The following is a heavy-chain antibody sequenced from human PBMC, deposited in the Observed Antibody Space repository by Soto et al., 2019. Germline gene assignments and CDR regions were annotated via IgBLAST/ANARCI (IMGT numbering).Heavy chain of an antibody. D-gene: IGHD2-21*02. CDR3: ARQLAYCGGDCYLAL. CDR2: ISAYNGNT. J-gene: IGHJ4*02. Sequence: ASVKVSCKASGYTFTSYGISWVLQAPGQGLEWMGWISAYNGNTNYAQKLQGRVTMTTDTSTSTAYMELRSLRSDDTAVYYCARQLAYCGGDCYLALWGQGTLFTVSS. CDR1: GYTFTSYG. V-gene: IGHV1-18*01.